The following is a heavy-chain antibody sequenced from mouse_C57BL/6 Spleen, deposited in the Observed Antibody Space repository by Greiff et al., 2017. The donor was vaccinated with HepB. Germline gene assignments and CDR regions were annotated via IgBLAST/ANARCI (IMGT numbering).Heavy chain of an antibody. D-gene: IGHD1-1*01. J-gene: IGHJ2*01. V-gene: IGHV5-6*01. Sequence: EVQVVESGGDLVKPGGSLKLSCAASGFTFSSYGMSWVRQTPDKRLEWVATISSGGSYTYYPDSVKGRFTISRDNAKNTLYLQMSSLKSEDTAMYYCARQRYYGSSYFFDYWGQGTTLTVSS. CDR1: GFTFSSYG. CDR2: ISSGGSYT. CDR3: ARQRYYGSSYFFDY.